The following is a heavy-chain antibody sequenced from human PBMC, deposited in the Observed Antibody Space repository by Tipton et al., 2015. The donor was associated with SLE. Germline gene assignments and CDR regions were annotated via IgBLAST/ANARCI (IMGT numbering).Heavy chain of an antibody. CDR1: GFTVSSNY. CDR2: IYSGGST. J-gene: IGHJ5*02. D-gene: IGHD1-26*01. CDR3: ARDGSPGWFDP. Sequence: SLRLSCAASGFTVSSNYMSWVRQAPGKGLEWVSVIYSGGSTYYADSVKGRFTISRDNSKNTLYLQMNSLRAEDTAVYFCARDGSPGWFDPWGQGTLVTVSS. V-gene: IGHV3-53*05.